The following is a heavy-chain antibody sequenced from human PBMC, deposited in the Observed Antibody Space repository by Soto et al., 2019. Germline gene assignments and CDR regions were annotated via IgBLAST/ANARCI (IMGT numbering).Heavy chain of an antibody. CDR1: GGSISSSSYY. Sequence: SETLSLTCTVSGGSISSSSYYWGWIRQPPGKGLEWIGSIYYSGSTYYNPSLKSRVTISVDTSKNQFSLKLSSVTAADTAVYYCARRLFYDSSGFEGGGMDVWGQGSTVTVSS. D-gene: IGHD3-22*01. V-gene: IGHV4-39*01. CDR3: ARRLFYDSSGFEGGGMDV. CDR2: IYYSGST. J-gene: IGHJ6*02.